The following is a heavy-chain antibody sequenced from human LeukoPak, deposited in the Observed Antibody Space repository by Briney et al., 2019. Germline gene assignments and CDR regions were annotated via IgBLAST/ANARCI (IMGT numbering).Heavy chain of an antibody. CDR2: ISSSSSYI. CDR1: GFTFSSYS. D-gene: IGHD2-2*01. Sequence: KPGGSLRLSCAASGFTFSSYSMNWVRQAPGKGLEWVSSISSSSSYINYADSVKGRFTISRDNAKNSLYLQMNSLRAEDTAVYYCARLYCSSTSCYCDYWGQGTLVTVSS. V-gene: IGHV3-21*01. CDR3: ARLYCSSTSCYCDY. J-gene: IGHJ4*02.